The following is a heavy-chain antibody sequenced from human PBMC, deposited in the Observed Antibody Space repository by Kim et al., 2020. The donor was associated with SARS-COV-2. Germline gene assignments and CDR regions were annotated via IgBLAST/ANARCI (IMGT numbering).Heavy chain of an antibody. CDR2: INWNGGST. J-gene: IGHJ4*02. CDR3: ARDLGFSYSGSYYMDY. Sequence: GSLRLSCAASGFTFDDYGMSWVRQAPGKGLEWVSGINWNGGSTGYADSVKGRFTISRDNAKNSLYLQMNSLRAEDTALYYCARDLGFSYSGSYYMDYWGQGTLVTVSS. V-gene: IGHV3-20*04. D-gene: IGHD1-26*01. CDR1: GFTFDDYG.